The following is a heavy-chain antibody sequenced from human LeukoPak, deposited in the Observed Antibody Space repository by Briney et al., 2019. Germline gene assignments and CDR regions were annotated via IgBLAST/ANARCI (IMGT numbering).Heavy chain of an antibody. CDR3: ARENIVSTRDFDY. D-gene: IGHD5/OR15-5a*01. J-gene: IGHJ4*02. CDR1: GGSINTGDYY. CDR2: LFYTGNT. Sequence: SETLSLTCTVSGGSINTGDYYWTWIRQPPGKGLEWVGSLFYTGNTYYNPSLKTRVTISIDTSKNQFSLKPSSVTAADTAVYYCARENIVSTRDFDYWGQGTLVTVSS. V-gene: IGHV4-39*07.